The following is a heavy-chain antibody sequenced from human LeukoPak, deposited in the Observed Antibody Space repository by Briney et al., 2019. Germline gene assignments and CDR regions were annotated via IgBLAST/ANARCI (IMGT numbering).Heavy chain of an antibody. J-gene: IGHJ4*02. Sequence: GGSLRLSCAASGFTFSSYAMSWVRQAPGKGLEWVSAISGSGGSTYYADSVTGRFTISRDNSKNTLYLQMNSLRAEDTAVYYCAKVRGYSYGEIDYWGQGTLVNVSS. CDR3: AKVRGYSYGEIDY. V-gene: IGHV3-23*01. D-gene: IGHD5-18*01. CDR1: GFTFSSYA. CDR2: ISGSGGST.